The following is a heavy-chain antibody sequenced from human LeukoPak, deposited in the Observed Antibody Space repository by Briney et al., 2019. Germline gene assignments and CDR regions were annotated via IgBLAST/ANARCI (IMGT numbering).Heavy chain of an antibody. CDR2: IYTSGST. Sequence: PSETLSLTCTVSGGSISSGSYYWSWIRQPAGKGLEWIGRIYTSGSTNYNPSLKSRVTMSVDTSKNQFSLKLSSVTAADTAVYYCARDGDSSGWYDYYYMDVWGKGTTVTISS. D-gene: IGHD6-19*01. CDR3: ARDGDSSGWYDYYYMDV. V-gene: IGHV4-61*02. J-gene: IGHJ6*03. CDR1: GGSISSGSYY.